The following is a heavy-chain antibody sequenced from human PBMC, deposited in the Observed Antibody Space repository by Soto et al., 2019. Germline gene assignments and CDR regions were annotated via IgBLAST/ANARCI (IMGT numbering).Heavy chain of an antibody. CDR2: IYYSGST. D-gene: IGHD6-13*01. J-gene: IGHJ6*03. Sequence: SETLSLTCTVSGGSISSGGYYWSWIRQHPGKGLEWIGYIYYSGSTYYNPSLKSRVTISVDTSKNQFALKLSSVTAADTAVYYCARVGAAAGYLYYYYYMDVWGKGTTVTVSS. CDR3: ARVGAAAGYLYYYYYMDV. V-gene: IGHV4-31*03. CDR1: GGSISSGGYY.